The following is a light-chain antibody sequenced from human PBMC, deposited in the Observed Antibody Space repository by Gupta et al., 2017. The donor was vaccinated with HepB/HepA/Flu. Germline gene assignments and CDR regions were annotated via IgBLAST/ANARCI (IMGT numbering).Light chain of an antibody. CDR2: KAS. Sequence: IQMTQSPSTLSASVGDRVAITCRASQSIGSWLAWYQQRPGKAPTLLIYKASTLESGVPSRFSASGSGTEFTLTINSLQSDDVATYYCQQYNGVPKTFGQGTKVEI. J-gene: IGKJ1*01. CDR1: QSIGSW. V-gene: IGKV1-5*03. CDR3: QQYNGVPKT.